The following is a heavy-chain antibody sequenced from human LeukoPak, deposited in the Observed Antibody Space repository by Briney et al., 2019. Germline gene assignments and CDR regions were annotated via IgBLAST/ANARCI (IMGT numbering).Heavy chain of an antibody. CDR2: IRYDGSNK. D-gene: IGHD5-12*01. J-gene: IGHJ6*03. Sequence: GGSLRLSCAASGFTFSSYGMHWVRQAPGKGLEWVAFIRYDGSNKYDADSVKGRFTISKDNSKNTLYLQMNSLRAEDTAVYYCAKADTITIYYYYYYMDVWGKGTTVTVSS. V-gene: IGHV3-30*02. CDR3: AKADTITIYYYYYYMDV. CDR1: GFTFSSYG.